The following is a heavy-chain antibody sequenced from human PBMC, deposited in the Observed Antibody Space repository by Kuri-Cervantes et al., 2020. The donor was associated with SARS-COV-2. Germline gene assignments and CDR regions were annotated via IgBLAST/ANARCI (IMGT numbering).Heavy chain of an antibody. D-gene: IGHD6-6*01. Sequence: GGSLRLSCAASEFTFSSYNMHWVRQPPGKGLEWVAIISFYRHDAHYADSVKGRFTISRDNSKNTLYLQMDSLTTEDTAVYYCARESSSSLNYYYGMDIWGQGTSVTVSS. J-gene: IGHJ6*02. CDR3: ARESSSSLNYYYGMDI. V-gene: IGHV3-30*04. CDR2: ISFYRHDA. CDR1: EFTFSSYN.